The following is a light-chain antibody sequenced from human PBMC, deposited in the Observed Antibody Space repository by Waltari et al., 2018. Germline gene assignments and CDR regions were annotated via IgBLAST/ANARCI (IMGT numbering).Light chain of an antibody. J-gene: IGKJ1*01. Sequence: DIQMTQSPSTLSASVGDRVTITCRASQSITTSLAWYQQKPGKTPNLLIFKASTLKSGVPSRFSGSGSGTDFTLTISSLQPDDFATYYCQQYNTYWTFGQGTKVEIK. CDR3: QQYNTYWT. CDR2: KAS. V-gene: IGKV1-5*03. CDR1: QSITTS.